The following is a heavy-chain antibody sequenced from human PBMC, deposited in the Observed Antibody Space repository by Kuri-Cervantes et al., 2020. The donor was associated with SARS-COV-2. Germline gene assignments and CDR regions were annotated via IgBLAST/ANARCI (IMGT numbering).Heavy chain of an antibody. V-gene: IGHV1-18*01. CDR2: ISAYNGNT. CDR1: GYTFTSYG. D-gene: IGHD6-13*01. J-gene: IGHJ4*02. CDR3: ARGHSGYSSSWADDY. Sequence: ASVKVSCKASGYTFTSYGISWVRQAPGQGLEWMGWISAYNGNTNYAQKLQGRVTMTTDTSTSTAYMELRSLRSEDTAVYYCARGHSGYSSSWADDYWGQGTLVTVSS.